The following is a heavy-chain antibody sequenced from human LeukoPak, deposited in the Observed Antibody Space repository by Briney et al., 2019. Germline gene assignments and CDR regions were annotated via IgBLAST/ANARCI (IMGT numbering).Heavy chain of an antibody. CDR3: AKCYTGRIAVAGTWFDP. J-gene: IGHJ5*02. CDR2: IYSGGST. CDR1: GFTVSSNY. Sequence: GGSLRLSCAASGFTVSSNYMSWVRQAPGKGLEWVSVIYSGGSTYYADSVKGRFTISRDNSKNTLYLQMNSLRAEDTAVYYCAKCYTGRIAVAGTWFDPWGQGTLVTVSS. D-gene: IGHD6-19*01. V-gene: IGHV3-53*01.